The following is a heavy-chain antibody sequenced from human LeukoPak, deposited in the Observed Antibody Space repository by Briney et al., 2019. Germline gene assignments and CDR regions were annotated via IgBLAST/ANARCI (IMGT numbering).Heavy chain of an antibody. D-gene: IGHD6-19*01. V-gene: IGHV4-38-2*02. Sequence: SETLSLTCTVSGYSISSGYYWGWIRQPPGKGLEWIGEINHSGSTNYNPSLKSRVTISVDTSKNQFSLKLSSVTAADTAVYYCARGVSGWYLGWFDPWGQGTLVTVSS. CDR2: INHSGST. CDR3: ARGVSGWYLGWFDP. CDR1: GYSISSGYY. J-gene: IGHJ5*02.